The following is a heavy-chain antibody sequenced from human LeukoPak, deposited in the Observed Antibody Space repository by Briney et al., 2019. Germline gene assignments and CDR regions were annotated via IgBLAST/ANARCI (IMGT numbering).Heavy chain of an antibody. CDR1: GFTFSNYW. J-gene: IGHJ4*02. Sequence: GGSLRLSCAASGFTFSNYWMHWVRQALGKGLVWVSRINTDGSSTNYADSVKGRFTISRDNARSTVYLQMNSLRAEDTAVYYCVRLLDRDYWGQGTLVTVSS. V-gene: IGHV3-74*01. CDR3: VRLLDRDY. D-gene: IGHD1-1*01. CDR2: INTDGSST.